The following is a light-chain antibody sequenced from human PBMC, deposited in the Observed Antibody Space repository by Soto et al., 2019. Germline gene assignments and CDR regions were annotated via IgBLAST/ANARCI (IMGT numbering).Light chain of an antibody. CDR3: DSYTTSSTRV. J-gene: IGLJ1*01. Sequence: QSALTQPASVSGSPGQSITISCTGTSSDVGGYNYVSRYQQHPGKVPKLMIYEVSNRPSGVSNRFSGSKSGNTASLTISGLQAEDEADYYCDSYTTSSTRVFGTGTKLTVL. V-gene: IGLV2-14*01. CDR1: SSDVGGYNY. CDR2: EVS.